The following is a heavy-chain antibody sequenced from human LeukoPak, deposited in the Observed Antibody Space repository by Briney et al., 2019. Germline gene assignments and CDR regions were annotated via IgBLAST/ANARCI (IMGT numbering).Heavy chain of an antibody. D-gene: IGHD3-22*01. CDR2: IYTSGST. CDR1: GGSISSYY. CDR3: ARDRYYYDSSAGYYMDV. J-gene: IGHJ6*03. Sequence: SETLSLTCTVSGGSISSYYWGWIRQPAGKGLEWIGRIYTSGSTNYNPSLKSRVTMSVDTSKNQFSLKLSSVTAADTAVYYCARDRYYYDSSAGYYMDVWGKGTTVTISS. V-gene: IGHV4-4*07.